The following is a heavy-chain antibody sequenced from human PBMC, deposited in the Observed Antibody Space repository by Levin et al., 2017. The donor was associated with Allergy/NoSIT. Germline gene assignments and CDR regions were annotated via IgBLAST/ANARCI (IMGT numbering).Heavy chain of an antibody. CDR3: ARRTLADILTGSLYWFDP. Sequence: GGSLRLSCKASGYTFTGYYMHWVRQAPGQGLEWMGWIKPNSGGTNYPQKFQGRVTMTRDTSISTAYMELSRLRSDDTAVYYCARRTLADILTGSLYWFDPWGQGTLVTVSS. J-gene: IGHJ5*02. CDR2: IKPNSGGT. V-gene: IGHV1-2*02. CDR1: GYTFTGYY. D-gene: IGHD3-9*01.